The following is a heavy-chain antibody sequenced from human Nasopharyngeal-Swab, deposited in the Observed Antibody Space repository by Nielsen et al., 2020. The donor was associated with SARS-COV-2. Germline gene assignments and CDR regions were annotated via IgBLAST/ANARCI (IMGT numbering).Heavy chain of an antibody. J-gene: IGHJ4*02. CDR3: ARYSRSSWSSRRDY. CDR2: IYYSGST. D-gene: IGHD6-13*01. V-gene: IGHV4-39*07. Sequence: WIRQPPGKGLEWIGSIYYSGSTYYNPSLKSRVTISVDTSKNQFSLKLSSVTAADTAVYYCARYSRSSWSSRRDYWGQGTLVTVSS.